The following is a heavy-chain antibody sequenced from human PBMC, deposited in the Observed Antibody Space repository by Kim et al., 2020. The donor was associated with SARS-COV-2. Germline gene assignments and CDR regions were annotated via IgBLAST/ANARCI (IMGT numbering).Heavy chain of an antibody. Sequence: VKGRFTNSRDTSKTTLYLQMNSLRAEDTAVYYCARDLVGATTDYYYGMDVWGQGTTVTVSS. CDR3: ARDLVGATTDYYYGMDV. J-gene: IGHJ6*02. D-gene: IGHD1-26*01. V-gene: IGHV3-30*01.